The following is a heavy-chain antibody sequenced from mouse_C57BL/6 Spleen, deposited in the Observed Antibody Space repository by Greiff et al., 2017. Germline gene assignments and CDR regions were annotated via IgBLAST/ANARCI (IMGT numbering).Heavy chain of an antibody. CDR3: TREDYYGSSPYYYAMDY. V-gene: IGHV5-9-1*02. J-gene: IGHJ4*01. Sequence: EVKLVESGEGLVKPGGSLKLSCAASGFTFSSYAMSWVRQTPEKRLEWVAYISSGGDYINYADTVKGRFTISRDNARNTLYLQMSSLKSEDTAMYYCTREDYYGSSPYYYAMDYWGQGTSVTVSS. D-gene: IGHD1-1*01. CDR2: ISSGGDYI. CDR1: GFTFSSYA.